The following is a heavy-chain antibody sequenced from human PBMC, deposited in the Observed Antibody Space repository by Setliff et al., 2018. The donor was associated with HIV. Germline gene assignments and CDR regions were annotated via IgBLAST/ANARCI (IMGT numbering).Heavy chain of an antibody. Sequence: PSETLSLTCAVYGGSFSAYYWSWIRQPPGKGLEWIGEINHSGSTNYNPSLKRRVTISVDTSKNQFSLKLNSVTAADTAVYYCARVRLELRQYWFDSWGQGSPVTVSS. J-gene: IGHJ5*01. CDR1: GGSFSAYY. D-gene: IGHD1-7*01. CDR3: ARVRLELRQYWFDS. V-gene: IGHV4-34*01. CDR2: INHSGST.